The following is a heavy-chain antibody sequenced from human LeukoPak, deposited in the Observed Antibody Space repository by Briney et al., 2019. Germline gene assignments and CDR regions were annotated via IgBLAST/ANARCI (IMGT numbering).Heavy chain of an antibody. CDR2: ISSTSHYI. D-gene: IGHD5-18*01. V-gene: IGHV3-21*01. CDR3: ARVNVDTAMGTLDF. CDR1: GFTFNRYT. Sequence: PGGSLRLSCAASGFTFNRYTINWVRQAPGKGLEWVSSISSTSHYIYYADSVKGRFTISRDNTRNSLFLQMDTLRAEDTAVYYCARVNVDTAMGTLDFWGQGTLVTVSS. J-gene: IGHJ4*02.